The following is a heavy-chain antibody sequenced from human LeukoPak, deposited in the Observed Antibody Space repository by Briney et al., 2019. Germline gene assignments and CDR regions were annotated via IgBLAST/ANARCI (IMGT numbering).Heavy chain of an antibody. CDR1: GFTFSSYD. CDR3: ARGFYGDSSYYYDYMDV. CDR2: IGTAGDT. Sequence: PAGSLRLSCAASGFTFSSYDMHWVRQATGKGLEWVSAIGTAGDTYYPGSVKGRFTISRENAKNSLYLQMNSLRAGDTAVYYCARGFYGDSSYYYDYMDVWGKGTTVTVSS. J-gene: IGHJ6*03. D-gene: IGHD3-22*01. V-gene: IGHV3-13*01.